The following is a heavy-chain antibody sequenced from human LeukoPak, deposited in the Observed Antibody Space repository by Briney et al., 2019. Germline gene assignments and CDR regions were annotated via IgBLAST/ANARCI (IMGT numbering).Heavy chain of an antibody. J-gene: IGHJ6*03. CDR3: ARDTIRGYSYDYMDV. D-gene: IGHD5-18*01. Sequence: PSETLSLTCTASGGSISSYYWIWIRQPPGEGLEWSGYIYYSGSTNYNPSLKSRVTISVDTSKNQFSLKLSSVTAADTAVYYCARDTIRGYSYDYMDVWGKGTTVTVSS. CDR2: IYYSGST. V-gene: IGHV4-59*01. CDR1: GGSISSYY.